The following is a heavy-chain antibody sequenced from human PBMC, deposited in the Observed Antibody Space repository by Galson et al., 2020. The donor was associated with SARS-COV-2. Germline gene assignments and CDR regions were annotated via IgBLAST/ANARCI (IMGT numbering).Heavy chain of an antibody. J-gene: IGHJ4*02. CDR1: GGSISSSSYY. CDR3: ARDQRGYGDYVDY. CDR2: IYYSGST. D-gene: IGHD4-17*01. Sequence: SETLSLTCNVSGGSISSSSYYWGWIRQPTGKGLEWIGSIYYSGSTYYNPSLKSRVTISVDTSKNQFSLKLSSVTAADTALYYCARDQRGYGDYVDYWGQGTLVTVSS. V-gene: IGHV4-39*07.